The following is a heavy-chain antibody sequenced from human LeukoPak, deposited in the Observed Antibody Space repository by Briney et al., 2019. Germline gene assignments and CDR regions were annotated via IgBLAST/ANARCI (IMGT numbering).Heavy chain of an antibody. Sequence: GGSLRLSCAASGFTFSDHYMDWFRQAPGKGLEWVGRTRNKANSYTTEYAASVKGRFTISRDDSKNSLYLQMNSLKTEDTAVYYCARDLAMPYLNAFDIWGQGTMVTVSS. CDR2: TRNKANSYTT. D-gene: IGHD2-2*01. J-gene: IGHJ3*02. CDR1: GFTFSDHY. V-gene: IGHV3-72*01. CDR3: ARDLAMPYLNAFDI.